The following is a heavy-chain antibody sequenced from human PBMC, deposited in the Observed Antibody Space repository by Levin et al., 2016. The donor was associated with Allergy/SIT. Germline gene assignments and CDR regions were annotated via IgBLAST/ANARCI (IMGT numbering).Heavy chain of an antibody. CDR2: IYYTRYT. V-gene: IGHV4-59*01. J-gene: IGHJ4*02. CDR3: ARAPGGIPMERHFDF. CDR1: GGSISNYY. Sequence: SETLSLTCTISGGSISNYYWTWIRQAPGKGLEWIGDIYYTRYTHNNPSLKSRVTISLDTSKNQFSLKLISVAAADTAVYFCARAPGGIPMERHFDFWGQGTLVTVSS. D-gene: IGHD4-23*01.